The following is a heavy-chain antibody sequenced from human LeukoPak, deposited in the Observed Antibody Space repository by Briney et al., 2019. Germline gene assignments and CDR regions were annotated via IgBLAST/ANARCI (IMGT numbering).Heavy chain of an antibody. CDR1: GGSISSSSYF. CDR2: IFYSGST. D-gene: IGHD5-24*01. J-gene: IGHJ4*02. Sequence: SGTLSLTCTVSGGSISSSSYFWGWIRQPPGKGLEWIGSIFYSGSTYYNPSLNSRVTISVDTSKNQFSLKLSSVTAADTAVYYCASQKDGYSFDYWGQGTLVTVSS. CDR3: ASQKDGYSFDY. V-gene: IGHV4-39*01.